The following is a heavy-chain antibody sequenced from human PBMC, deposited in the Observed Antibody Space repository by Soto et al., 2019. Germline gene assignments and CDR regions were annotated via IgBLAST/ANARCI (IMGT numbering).Heavy chain of an antibody. V-gene: IGHV3-30*03. CDR3: AREVVRPYFDY. CDR2: TSYDGTTK. CDR1: GFTFSSYS. Sequence: PGGSLRLSCAASGFTFSSYSMNWVRQAPGKGLEWVAVTSYDGTTKYYADSVKGRFTISRDNSKNTLSLQMNSLSAEDTAVYYCAREVVRPYFDYWGQGISVTVSS. J-gene: IGHJ4*02. D-gene: IGHD2-2*01.